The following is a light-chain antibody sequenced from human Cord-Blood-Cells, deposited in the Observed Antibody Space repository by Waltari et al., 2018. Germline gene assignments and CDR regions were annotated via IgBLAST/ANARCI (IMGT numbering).Light chain of an antibody. Sequence: QSALTQPASVSGSPGQSITISCTGTSSDTGGYNLVSPYQQHPGKTPQLTIYDVSNRPSGVSNRFSGSKSGNTASLTISGLQAEDEADYYCSSYTSSSTPWVFGGGTKLTVL. J-gene: IGLJ3*02. V-gene: IGLV2-14*03. CDR1: SSDTGGYNL. CDR2: DVS. CDR3: SSYTSSSTPWV.